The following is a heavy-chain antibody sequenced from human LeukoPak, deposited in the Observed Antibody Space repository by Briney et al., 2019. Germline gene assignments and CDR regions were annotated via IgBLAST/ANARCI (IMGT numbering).Heavy chain of an antibody. CDR3: ARDAEYSSSPDYYYYYMDV. D-gene: IGHD6-6*01. CDR1: GFTFSSYW. Sequence: PGGSLRLSCAASGFTFSSYWMSWVRQAPGKGLEWVANIKQGGSEKYYVDSVKGRFTISRDNAKNSLYLQMNSLRAEDTAVYYCARDAEYSSSPDYYYYYMDVWGKGTTVTVSS. CDR2: IKQGGSEK. J-gene: IGHJ6*03. V-gene: IGHV3-7*01.